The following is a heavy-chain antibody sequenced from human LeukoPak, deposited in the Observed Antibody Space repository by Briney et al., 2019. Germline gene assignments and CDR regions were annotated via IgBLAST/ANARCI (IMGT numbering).Heavy chain of an antibody. D-gene: IGHD1-14*01. CDR1: GFTFSSYA. J-gene: IGHJ6*03. V-gene: IGHV3-23*01. CDR3: ARVNRYYYYYYMDV. CDR2: ISGSGGST. Sequence: PGGSLRLSCAASGFTFSSYAMSWVRQAPGKGLEWVSAISGSGGSTYYADSVKGRFTISRDNSKNTLYLQMNSLRAEDTAVYYCARVNRYYYYYYMDVWGKGTTVTVSS.